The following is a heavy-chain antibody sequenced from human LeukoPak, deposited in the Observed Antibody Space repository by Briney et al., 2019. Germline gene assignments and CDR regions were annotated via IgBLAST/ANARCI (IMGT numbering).Heavy chain of an antibody. Sequence: GGSLRLSCAASGFTFSSYAMSWVRQAPGKGLEWVSAISGSGGSTYYADSVKGRFTISRDNSKNTLYLQMNSLRSEDTAVYYCAKDLGYYYDSSGCDYWGQGTLVTVSS. V-gene: IGHV3-23*01. CDR1: GFTFSSYA. D-gene: IGHD3-22*01. CDR2: ISGSGGST. J-gene: IGHJ4*02. CDR3: AKDLGYYYDSSGCDY.